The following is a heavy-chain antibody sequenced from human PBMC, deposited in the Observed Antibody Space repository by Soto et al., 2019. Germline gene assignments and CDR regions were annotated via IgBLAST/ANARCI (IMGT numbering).Heavy chain of an antibody. V-gene: IGHV3-30-3*01. CDR3: ASYGDPAYFDY. J-gene: IGHJ4*02. Sequence: PGGSLRLSCAASGFTFSSYAMHWVRQAPGKGLEWVAVISYDGSNKYYADSVKGRFTISRDNSKNTLYLQMNSLRAEDTAVYYCASYGDPAYFDYWGQGTLVTVSS. CDR1: GFTFSSYA. D-gene: IGHD4-17*01. CDR2: ISYDGSNK.